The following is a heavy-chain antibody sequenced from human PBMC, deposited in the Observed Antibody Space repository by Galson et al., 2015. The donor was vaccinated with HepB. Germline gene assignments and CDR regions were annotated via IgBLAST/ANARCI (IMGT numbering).Heavy chain of an antibody. Sequence: SLRLSCAASGFTFSSYAMHWVRQAPGKGLEWVAVISYDGSNKYYADSVKGRFTITRDNSKNTPYLQMNSLRAEDTAVYYCARGRRGGHNWFDPWGQGTLVTVSS. CDR2: ISYDGSNK. D-gene: IGHD2-15*01. CDR1: GFTFSSYA. V-gene: IGHV3-30*04. CDR3: ARGRRGGHNWFDP. J-gene: IGHJ5*02.